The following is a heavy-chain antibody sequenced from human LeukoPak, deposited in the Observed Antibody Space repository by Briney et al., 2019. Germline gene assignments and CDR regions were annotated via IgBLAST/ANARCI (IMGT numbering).Heavy chain of an antibody. J-gene: IGHJ4*02. Sequence: PGGSLRLSCAASGFTFSSYSMNWVRQAPGKGLEWVSYISSSSSTIYYADSVKGRFTISRDNSKNTLFLQMNSLRAEDTAVYYCAREPRDCTGGTCRSGGGYYFQYWGQGTLVTVSS. CDR3: AREPRDCTGGTCRSGGGYYFQY. CDR1: GFTFSSYS. D-gene: IGHD2-15*01. V-gene: IGHV3-48*01. CDR2: ISSSSSTI.